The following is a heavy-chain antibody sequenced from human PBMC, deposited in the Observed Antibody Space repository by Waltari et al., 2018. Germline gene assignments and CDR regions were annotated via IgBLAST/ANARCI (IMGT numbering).Heavy chain of an antibody. Sequence: QLQLQESGPGLVKPSETLSLTCTVSGGSISSSSYYWGWIRQPPGQGLEWIGSIYYSGSTYYNRSLKSRVTISVDTSKNQFSLKLSSVTAADTAVYYCARIVGAIGYWGQGTLVTVSS. CDR3: ARIVGAIGY. J-gene: IGHJ4*02. D-gene: IGHD1-26*01. V-gene: IGHV4-39*01. CDR1: GGSISSSSYY. CDR2: IYYSGST.